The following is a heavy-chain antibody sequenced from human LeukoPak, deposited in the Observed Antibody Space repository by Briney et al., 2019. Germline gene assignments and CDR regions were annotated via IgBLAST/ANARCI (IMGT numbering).Heavy chain of an antibody. CDR2: INQDGSEK. CDR3: TTFYSRLTDY. Sequence: GGSLRLSCAASGFTFNSYWISWVRQAPGKGLEWLANINQDGSEKYYVDSEKGRFTISRDNAKNSLFLQMNSLRAEDTAVYYCTTFYSRLTDYWGQGTLVTVSS. D-gene: IGHD2/OR15-2a*01. CDR1: GFTFNSYW. J-gene: IGHJ4*02. V-gene: IGHV3-7*05.